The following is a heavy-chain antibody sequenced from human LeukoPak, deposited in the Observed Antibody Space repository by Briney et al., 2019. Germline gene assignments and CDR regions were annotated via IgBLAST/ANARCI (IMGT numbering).Heavy chain of an antibody. CDR1: GFTFSSYA. J-gene: IGHJ4*02. Sequence: GRSLRLSCAASGFTFSSYAMHWVRQAPGKGLEWVAVISYDGSNKYYADSVKGRFTISRDNSKNTLYLQMNSLRAEDTAVYYCAGQNFDIVVVPAATDYWGQGTLVTVSS. CDR3: AGQNFDIVVVPAATDY. CDR2: ISYDGSNK. D-gene: IGHD2-2*01. V-gene: IGHV3-30*04.